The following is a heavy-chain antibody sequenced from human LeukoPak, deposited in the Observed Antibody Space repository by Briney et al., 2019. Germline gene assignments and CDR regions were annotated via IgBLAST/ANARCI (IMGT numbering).Heavy chain of an antibody. CDR2: IKQDGSEK. CDR3: ARDVAGYESYYHYYYYMDV. J-gene: IGHJ6*03. V-gene: IGHV3-7*01. Sequence: GGSLRLSCAASGFTFSSYWMSWVRQAPGKGLEWVANIKQDGSEKYYVDSVKGRFTISRDNAKNSLYLQMNSLRAEDTAVYYCARDVAGYESYYHYYYYMDVWGKGTTVTVSS. D-gene: IGHD5-12*01. CDR1: GFTFSSYW.